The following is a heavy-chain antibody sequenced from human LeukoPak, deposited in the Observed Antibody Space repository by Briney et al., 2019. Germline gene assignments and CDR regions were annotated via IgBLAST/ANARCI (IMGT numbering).Heavy chain of an antibody. Sequence: GGSLGLSCAASGFTFSSYDMHWVRQATGKGLEWVSAIGTAGDTYYPGSVKGRFTISRENAKNSLYLQMNSLRAEDTAVYYCARAGGLGAPRLWGQGTLVTVSS. V-gene: IGHV3-13*01. J-gene: IGHJ4*02. CDR2: IGTAGDT. CDR3: ARAGGLGAPRL. CDR1: GFTFSSYD. D-gene: IGHD1-26*01.